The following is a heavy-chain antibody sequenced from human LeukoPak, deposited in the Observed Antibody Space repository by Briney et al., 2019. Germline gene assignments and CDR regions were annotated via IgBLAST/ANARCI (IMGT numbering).Heavy chain of an antibody. V-gene: IGHV3-30-3*01. D-gene: IGHD3-16*02. CDR1: GFTFSSYA. CDR3: ASGDYVWGSYRPGGFDY. CDR2: ISYDGSNK. J-gene: IGHJ4*02. Sequence: GRSLRLSCAASGFTFSSYAMHWVRQAPGKGLEWVAVISYDGSNKYYADSVKGRFTISRDNSKNTLYLQMNSLRAEDTAVYYCASGDYVWGSYRPGGFDYWGQGTLVTVSS.